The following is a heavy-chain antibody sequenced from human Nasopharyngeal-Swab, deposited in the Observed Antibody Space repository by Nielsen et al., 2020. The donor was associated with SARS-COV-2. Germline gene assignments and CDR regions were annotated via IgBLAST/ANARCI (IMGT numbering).Heavy chain of an antibody. J-gene: IGHJ4*02. CDR2: INWNSGNK. V-gene: IGHV3-9*01. D-gene: IGHD5-18*01. Sequence: SLKISCAASGFTFDDYTMHWVRQAPGKGLEWVSGINWNSGNKGYAESVQGRFTISRDNARNSLYLQMDGLRAEDTALYFCAKARRTDTYGFECFDHWGQGTLVTVSS. CDR3: AKARRTDTYGFECFDH. CDR1: GFTFDDYT.